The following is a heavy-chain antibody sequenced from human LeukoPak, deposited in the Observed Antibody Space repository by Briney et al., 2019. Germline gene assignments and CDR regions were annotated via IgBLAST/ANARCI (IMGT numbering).Heavy chain of an antibody. V-gene: IGHV4-59*01. CDR1: GGSISSYY. D-gene: IGHD5-18*01. CDR3: ARDRDTAMGSSYYYGMDV. Sequence: KSSETLSLTCTVSGGSISSYYWSWIRQPPGKGLERVGYIYYSGSTNYNPSLKSRVTISVDTSKSQFSLKLTSVTAADTAVYYCARDRDTAMGSSYYYGMDVWGQGATVTVSS. J-gene: IGHJ6*02. CDR2: IYYSGST.